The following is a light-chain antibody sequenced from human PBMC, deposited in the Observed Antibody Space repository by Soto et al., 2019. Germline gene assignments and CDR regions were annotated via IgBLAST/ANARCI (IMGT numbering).Light chain of an antibody. CDR1: QSVYNNY. V-gene: IGKV3-20*01. J-gene: IGKJ2*01. Sequence: EIVLTQSPGTLSLSPGEGATLSCRASQSVYNNYLAWYQQKPGQAPRLLISGASNRGTGIPDRFSGSGSGTDFTLTISRLESEGFAVYYCQRYGSSPPHTFGQGTKLEIK. CDR2: GAS. CDR3: QRYGSSPPHT.